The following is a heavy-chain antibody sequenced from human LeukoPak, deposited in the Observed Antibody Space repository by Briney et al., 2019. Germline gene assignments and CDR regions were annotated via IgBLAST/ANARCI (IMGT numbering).Heavy chain of an antibody. V-gene: IGHV3-48*01. J-gene: IGHJ4*02. CDR1: GFSFSDYS. CDR2: IFSSSSTI. Sequence: GGSLRLSCAGSGFSFSDYSMNWVRQAPGKGLEWVSYIFSSSSTIYYADSMKGRFTISRDNAKKSLYLQLNSLRAEDTAVYYCARDRGDSGYGNFDYWGQGTLVTVSS. CDR3: ARDRGDSGYGNFDY. D-gene: IGHD5-12*01.